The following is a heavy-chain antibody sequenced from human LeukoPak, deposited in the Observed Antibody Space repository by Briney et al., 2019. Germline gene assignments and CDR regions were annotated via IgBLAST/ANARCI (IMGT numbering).Heavy chain of an antibody. D-gene: IGHD3-3*01. J-gene: IGHJ6*03. CDR1: GYTFTSCD. Sequence: APVKVSCKASGYTFTSCDINWVRQATGQGLEWMGWMNPNSGNTGYAQKFQGRVTMTRNTSISTAYMELSSLRSEDTAVYYCARGAGLTWSGYYTPDYYYYYMDVWGKGTTVTVSS. CDR2: MNPNSGNT. CDR3: ARGAGLTWSGYYTPDYYYYYMDV. V-gene: IGHV1-8*01.